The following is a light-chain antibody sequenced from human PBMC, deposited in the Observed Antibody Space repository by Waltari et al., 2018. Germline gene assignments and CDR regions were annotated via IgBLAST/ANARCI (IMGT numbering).Light chain of an antibody. CDR1: QSVSSN. V-gene: IGKV3-15*01. CDR3: QHYNNWPHWT. CDR2: GSS. Sequence: EIVMKQSPATMSVSTGARAPPPCRASQSVSSNLAWYQQKRGQSPRLPIYGSSTTAAGIPARFSGSGSGTEFTLTISSLQSEDFAVYYCQHYNNWPHWTFGQGTKVEIK. J-gene: IGKJ1*01.